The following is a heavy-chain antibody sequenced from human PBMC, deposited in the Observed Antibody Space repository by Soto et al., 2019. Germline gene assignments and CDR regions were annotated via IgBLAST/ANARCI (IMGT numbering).Heavy chain of an antibody. J-gene: IGHJ5*02. CDR1: GFTFNSYG. D-gene: IGHD3-22*01. Sequence: GGSLRLSCAASGFTFNSYGMHWVRQAPGKGLEWVAVIWYDGSNKFYIDSVKGRFTISRDDSKNTLYLEMNSLRVEDTAVYYCARGGSGGYLGSWGQGTPVTVSS. V-gene: IGHV3-33*01. CDR2: IWYDGSNK. CDR3: ARGGSGGYLGS.